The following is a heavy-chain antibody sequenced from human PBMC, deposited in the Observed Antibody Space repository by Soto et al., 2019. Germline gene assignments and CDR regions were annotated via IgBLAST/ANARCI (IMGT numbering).Heavy chain of an antibody. V-gene: IGHV3-7*02. CDR3: ARSNSYGYNYFDY. J-gene: IGHJ4*02. CDR1: GFTFRTYW. CDR2: INLDGSEK. Sequence: GGSLRLSCAASGFTFRTYWLSWVRQVPGKGLEWVANINLDGSEKYYADSVKGRFTISRDNSKNTLYLQMNSLRAEDTAVYYCARSNSYGYNYFDYWGQGTLVTVSS. D-gene: IGHD5-18*01.